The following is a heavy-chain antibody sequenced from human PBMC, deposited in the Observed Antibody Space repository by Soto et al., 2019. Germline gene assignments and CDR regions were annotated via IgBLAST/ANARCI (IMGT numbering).Heavy chain of an antibody. Sequence: PGETLKISCETSGYNFISFWIAWERQMPGKGLEWMGLIYPGDSDTTYSPAFQGQVTISVDRSTKTAYLQWSSLKASDTAMYYCARQAYYGSGTYYSDSWGQGXLVTVYS. CDR2: IYPGDSDT. V-gene: IGHV5-51*01. D-gene: IGHD3-10*01. CDR1: GYNFISFW. CDR3: ARQAYYGSGTYYSDS. J-gene: IGHJ4*02.